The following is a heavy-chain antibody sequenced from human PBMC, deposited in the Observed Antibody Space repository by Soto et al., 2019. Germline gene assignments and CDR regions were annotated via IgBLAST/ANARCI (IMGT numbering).Heavy chain of an antibody. D-gene: IGHD6-13*01. Sequence: GGSLRLSCAASGFTFSSYAMSWVRQAPGKGLEWVSAISGSGGSTYYADSVKGRFTISRDNSKNTLYLQMNSLRAEDTAVYYCAKDRGSSSWYGSFDYWGQGTLVTVSS. J-gene: IGHJ4*02. CDR2: ISGSGGST. V-gene: IGHV3-23*01. CDR1: GFTFSSYA. CDR3: AKDRGSSSWYGSFDY.